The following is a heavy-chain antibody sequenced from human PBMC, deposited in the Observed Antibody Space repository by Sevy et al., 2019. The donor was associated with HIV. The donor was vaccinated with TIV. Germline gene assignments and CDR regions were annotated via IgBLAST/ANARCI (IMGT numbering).Heavy chain of an antibody. CDR1: GFPFNDHA. CDR3: AKDINRGCDGINCYPYYYYFYGLDV. J-gene: IGHJ6*02. CDR2: ISWNSRNV. D-gene: IGHD2-21*01. V-gene: IGHV3-9*01. Sequence: GGSLRLSCAASGFPFNDHALHWVRQVPGKGLEWVSGISWNSRNVGYAASVKGRFTISRDNANHFLYLEMNSLRPEDTAVYYCAKDINRGCDGINCYPYYYYFYGLDVWGQGTTVTVS.